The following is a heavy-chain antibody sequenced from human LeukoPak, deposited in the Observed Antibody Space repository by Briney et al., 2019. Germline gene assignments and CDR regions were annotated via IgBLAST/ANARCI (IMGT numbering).Heavy chain of an antibody. J-gene: IGHJ4*02. CDR1: GITLSNYG. CDR2: ISGSGGGT. CDR3: AKRGVVIRVILVGFNKEAYYFDS. V-gene: IGHV3-23*01. Sequence: PGGSLRLASAVSGITLSNYGMGWVRHAPGKGLEWVAGISGSGGGTNYADSVKGRFTISRDNPKNTLYLQMNGLRAEDTAVYFCAKRGVVIRVILVGFNKEAYYFDSWGQGALVTVSS. D-gene: IGHD3-22*01.